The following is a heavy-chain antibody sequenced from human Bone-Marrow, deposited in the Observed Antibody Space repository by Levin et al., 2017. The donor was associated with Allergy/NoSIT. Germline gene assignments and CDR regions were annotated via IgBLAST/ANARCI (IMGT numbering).Heavy chain of an antibody. V-gene: IGHV3-74*01. CDR3: ARDRKMADFWSGSPPTDGMDV. CDR2: INSDGSST. Sequence: GGSLRLSCAASGFTFSSYWMHWVRQAPGKGLVWVSRINSDGSSTSYADSVKGRFTISRDNAKNTLYLQMNSLRAEDTAVYYCARDRKMADFWSGSPPTDGMDVWGQGTTVTVSS. CDR1: GFTFSSYW. J-gene: IGHJ6*02. D-gene: IGHD3-3*01.